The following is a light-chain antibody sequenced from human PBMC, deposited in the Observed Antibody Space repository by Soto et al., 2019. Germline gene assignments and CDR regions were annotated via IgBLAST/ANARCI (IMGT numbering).Light chain of an antibody. J-gene: IGKJ1*01. CDR2: GAS. CDR3: QQYGTSSWT. Sequence: EIVLTQSPGTLSLSPGERATLSCRASQSFSSSYLAWFQQKPGQAPRLLIYGASNRATGIPDRFSGSGSGTDFTLTISRLEPEDFAVYYCQQYGTSSWTFGQGNKVEIK. V-gene: IGKV3-20*01. CDR1: QSFSSSY.